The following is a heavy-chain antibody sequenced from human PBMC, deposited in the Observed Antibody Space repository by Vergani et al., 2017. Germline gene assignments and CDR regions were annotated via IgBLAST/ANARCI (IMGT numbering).Heavy chain of an antibody. D-gene: IGHD2-21*01. CDR1: GFTFSACP. CDR2: ISARYPST. CDR3: AKEPGRIVLVIAIPFFDY. J-gene: IGHJ4*02. V-gene: IGHV3-23*01. Sequence: EVQLLQSGGGVIQPGGSVRLSCAASGFTFSACPMTGVRQAPGKGLEWVSAISARYPSTYSADSVKGRFTISRDNSKNTLYLQMNSLRAEDTAVYYCAKEPGRIVLVIAIPFFDYWGQGPLVTVSS.